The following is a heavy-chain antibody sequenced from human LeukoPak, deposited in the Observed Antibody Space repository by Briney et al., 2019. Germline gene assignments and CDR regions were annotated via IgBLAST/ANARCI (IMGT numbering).Heavy chain of an antibody. CDR1: GYTFTSYG. V-gene: IGHV1-18*01. Sequence: ASVTVSCKASGYTFTSYGISWVRQAPGQGLEWMGWISAYNGNTNYAQELQGRVTMTTDTSTSTAYMELRSLRSDDTAVYYCARDHYDIWSGPSGEDVWGKGITVTVSS. D-gene: IGHD3-3*01. CDR2: ISAYNGNT. CDR3: ARDHYDIWSGPSGEDV. J-gene: IGHJ6*04.